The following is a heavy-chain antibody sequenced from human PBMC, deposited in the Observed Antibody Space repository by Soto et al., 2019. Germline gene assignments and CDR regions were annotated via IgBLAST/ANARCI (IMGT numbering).Heavy chain of an antibody. Sequence: SETLSLTCTVSGGTISSYYWSWIRQNPGKGLEWIGYMYNTGSTIYNPSLKSRVTISVDTSKNQFSLKLTSVTAADTAVYYCARDLWGYCGADCYPLDVWGQGTTVTVSS. CDR3: ARDLWGYCGADCYPLDV. D-gene: IGHD2-21*02. V-gene: IGHV4-59*01. CDR2: MYNTGST. CDR1: GGTISSYY. J-gene: IGHJ6*02.